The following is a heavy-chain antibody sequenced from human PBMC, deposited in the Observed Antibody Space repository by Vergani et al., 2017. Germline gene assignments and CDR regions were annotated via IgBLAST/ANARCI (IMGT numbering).Heavy chain of an antibody. V-gene: IGHV4-34*01. D-gene: IGHD6-13*01. J-gene: IGHJ4*02. CDR3: ARDHAGWYSSSWYFDY. CDR2: INHSGST. Sequence: QVQLQQWGAGLLKPSETLSLTCAVYGGSFSGYYWSWIRQPPGKGLEWIGEINHSGSTNYNPSLKSRVTISVDTSKNQFSLKLSSVTAADTAVYYCARDHAGWYSSSWYFDYWGQGTLVTVSS. CDR1: GGSFSGYY.